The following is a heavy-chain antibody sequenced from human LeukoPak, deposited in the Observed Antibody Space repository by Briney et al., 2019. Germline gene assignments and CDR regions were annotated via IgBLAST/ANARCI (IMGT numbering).Heavy chain of an antibody. CDR3: ARVEMKVYSSSSGRGYYYYYYMDV. CDR2: ISAYNGNT. D-gene: IGHD6-6*01. V-gene: IGHV1-18*01. J-gene: IGHJ6*03. Sequence: ASVKFSCKASGYTFTSYGISWVRQAPGHGLEWMGWISAYNGNTKYAQKLQGRVTMPTDTSTSKVYLELRRLRSDDTAVYYCARVEMKVYSSSSGRGYYYYYYMDVWGKGTTVTVSS. CDR1: GYTFTSYG.